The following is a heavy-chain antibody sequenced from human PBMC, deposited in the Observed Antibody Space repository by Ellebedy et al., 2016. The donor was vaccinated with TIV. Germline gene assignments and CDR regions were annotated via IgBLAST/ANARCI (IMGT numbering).Heavy chain of an antibody. J-gene: IGHJ4*02. V-gene: IGHV4-59*01. Sequence: SETLSLTCTVSGDSITNYFWSWIRQPPGKGLEWIGYIYYSGSTNSNHSLKSRVTISLDTSKNQLSLKLSSVTAADTAVYYCAREGAHKFDTSGYYFDYWGQGAPVTVSS. D-gene: IGHD3-22*01. CDR3: AREGAHKFDTSGYYFDY. CDR2: IYYSGST. CDR1: GDSITNYF.